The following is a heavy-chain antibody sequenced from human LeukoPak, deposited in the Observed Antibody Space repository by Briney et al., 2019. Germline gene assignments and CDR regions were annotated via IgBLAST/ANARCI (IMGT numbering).Heavy chain of an antibody. CDR3: ARVYNSGYEHRY. V-gene: IGHV1-2*02. J-gene: IGHJ4*02. Sequence: GASVKVSCKASGYTFTGYYIHWVRQAPGQGLEWMGWINPNSGGTNFAQKFQGRVAMTRDTSVSTAYMELSRLRSDDTAVYYCARVYNSGYEHRYWGQGTLVTVSS. D-gene: IGHD5-12*01. CDR1: GYTFTGYY. CDR2: INPNSGGT.